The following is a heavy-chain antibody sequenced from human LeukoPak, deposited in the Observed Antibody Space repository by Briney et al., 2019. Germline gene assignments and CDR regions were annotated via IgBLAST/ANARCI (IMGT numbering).Heavy chain of an antibody. J-gene: IGHJ3*02. CDR1: GGSFSGYY. CDR3: ARETSLHAFDI. V-gene: IGHV4-59*01. Sequence: PSETLSLTCAVYGGSFSGYYWSWIRQPPGKGLEWIGYIYYSGSTNYNPSLKSRVTISVDTSKNQFSLKLSSVTAADTAVYYCARETSLHAFDIWGQGTMVTVSS. CDR2: IYYSGST.